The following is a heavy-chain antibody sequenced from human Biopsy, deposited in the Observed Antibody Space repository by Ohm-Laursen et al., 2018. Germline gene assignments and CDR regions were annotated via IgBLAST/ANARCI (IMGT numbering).Heavy chain of an antibody. Sequence: TLSLTCTVSSGYITSYYWSWIRQPPGKGLQVIGYISSGGRAKYNPSLKSRLTISLDTSKNQLSLRLSSVTAADSAIYYCARERQFRFLEGAFDYWGQGILVTVSS. D-gene: IGHD3-3*01. V-gene: IGHV4-59*01. CDR3: ARERQFRFLEGAFDY. CDR1: SGYITSYY. CDR2: ISSGGRA. J-gene: IGHJ4*02.